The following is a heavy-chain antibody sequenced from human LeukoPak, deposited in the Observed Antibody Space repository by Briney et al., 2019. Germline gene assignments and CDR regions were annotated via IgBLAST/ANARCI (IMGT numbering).Heavy chain of an antibody. CDR2: INADDGNT. CDR1: GYTFTSYA. J-gene: IGHJ4*02. Sequence: ASVTVSCTASGYTFTSYAIHWVRQAPGQRLECMGWINADDGNTKSSQTFQGRVTITRDTSASTAYMELTSLRSEDTAVYYCARERLGGYHFEYWGQGTLVTVSS. D-gene: IGHD2-2*01. CDR3: ARERLGGYHFEY. V-gene: IGHV1-3*01.